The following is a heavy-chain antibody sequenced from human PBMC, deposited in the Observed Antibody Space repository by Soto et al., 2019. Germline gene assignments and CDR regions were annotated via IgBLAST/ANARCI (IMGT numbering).Heavy chain of an antibody. D-gene: IGHD5-18*01. V-gene: IGHV3-23*01. Sequence: EVQLLESGGGLVQPGGSLRLSCAASGFTFGSYAMSWVRQAPGKGLEWVSAISGSGGSTYYADSVKGRFTISRDNSKNTLYLQMNSLRAEDTAVYYCAKVPTAMVKALGAFDIWGQGTMVTVSS. CDR1: GFTFGSYA. J-gene: IGHJ3*02. CDR3: AKVPTAMVKALGAFDI. CDR2: ISGSGGST.